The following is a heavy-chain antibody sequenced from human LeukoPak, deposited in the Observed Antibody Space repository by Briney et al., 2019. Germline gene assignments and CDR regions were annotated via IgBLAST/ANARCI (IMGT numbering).Heavy chain of an antibody. V-gene: IGHV3-66*02. Sequence: PGGSLRLSCAASGFTVSSNYMTWVRQAPGKGLEWVSFIYGGGGTYYADSVKGRFTISRDNSKNTLFLQMNSLRTEDTAVYYCAGGYSRAWGTSFLDYWGQGTLVPSPQ. J-gene: IGHJ4*02. CDR2: IYGGGGT. CDR3: AGGYSRAWGTSFLDY. D-gene: IGHD5-12*01. CDR1: GFTVSSNY.